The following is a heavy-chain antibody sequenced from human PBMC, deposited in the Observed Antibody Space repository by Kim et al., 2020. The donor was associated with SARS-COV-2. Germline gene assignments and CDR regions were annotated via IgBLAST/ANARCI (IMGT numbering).Heavy chain of an antibody. V-gene: IGHV1-24*01. CDR3: ATDLREFHCSGGSCSNRYNWFDP. CDR2: FDPEDGET. D-gene: IGHD2-15*01. CDR1: GYTLTELS. J-gene: IGHJ5*02. Sequence: ASVKVSCKVSGYTLTELSMHWVRQAPGKGLEWMGGFDPEDGETIYAQKFQGRVTMTEDTSTDTAYMELSSLRSEDTAVYYCATDLREFHCSGGSCSNRYNWFDPWGQGTLVTVSS.